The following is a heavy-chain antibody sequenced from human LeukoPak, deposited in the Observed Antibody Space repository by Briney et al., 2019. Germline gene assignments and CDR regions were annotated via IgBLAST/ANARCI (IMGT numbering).Heavy chain of an antibody. CDR2: IYHSGST. Sequence: PSETLPLTCAVSGGSISSGGYSWSWIRQPPGKGLEWIGYIYHSGSTYYNPSLKSRVTISVDRSKNQFSLKLSSVTAADTAVYYCARAIDYGDSYYFDYWGQGTLVTVSS. CDR3: ARAIDYGDSYYFDY. J-gene: IGHJ4*02. D-gene: IGHD4-17*01. CDR1: GGSISSGGYS. V-gene: IGHV4-30-2*01.